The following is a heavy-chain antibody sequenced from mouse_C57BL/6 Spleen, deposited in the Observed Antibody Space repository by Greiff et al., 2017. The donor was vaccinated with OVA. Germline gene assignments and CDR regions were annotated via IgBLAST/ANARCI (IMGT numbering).Heavy chain of an antibody. J-gene: IGHJ3*01. V-gene: IGHV6-6*01. CDR3: ARASDYDWFAY. CDR1: GFTFSDAW. D-gene: IGHD2-4*01. CDR2: IRNKANNHET. Sequence: EVQLQESGGGLVQPGGSMKLSCAASGFTFSDAWMDWVRQSPEKGLEWVAEIRNKANNHETYYAESVKGRFTISRDDSKSSVYLQMNSLRAEDTGIYYCARASDYDWFAYWGQGTLVTVSA.